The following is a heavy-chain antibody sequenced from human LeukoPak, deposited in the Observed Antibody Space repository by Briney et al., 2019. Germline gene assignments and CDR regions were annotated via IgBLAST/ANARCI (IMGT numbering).Heavy chain of an antibody. V-gene: IGHV3-21*06. Sequence: GGSLRLSCAASGFTFDDYGMSWVRQAPGKGLEWVSSISRNSRYIYYADSMRGRFTISRDNAKNSLYLQMNSLKPEDTAVYYCARVAEAAAFDSWGQGTLVTVSS. CDR3: ARVAEAAAFDS. CDR1: GFTFDDYG. CDR2: ISRNSRYI. D-gene: IGHD6-13*01. J-gene: IGHJ4*02.